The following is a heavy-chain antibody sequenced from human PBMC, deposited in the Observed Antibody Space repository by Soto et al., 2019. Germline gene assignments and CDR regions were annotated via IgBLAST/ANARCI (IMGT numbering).Heavy chain of an antibody. CDR2: ISYDGSNK. D-gene: IGHD2-2*01. CDR1: GFTFSSYA. CDR3: ARDYSVVVLNDAFDI. J-gene: IGHJ3*02. V-gene: IGHV3-30-3*01. Sequence: PGGSLRLSCAASGFTFSSYAMHWVRQAPGKGLEWVAVISYDGSNKYYADSVKGRFTISRDNSKNTLYLQMNSLRAEDTAAYYCARDYSVVVLNDAFDIWGQGTMVTVSS.